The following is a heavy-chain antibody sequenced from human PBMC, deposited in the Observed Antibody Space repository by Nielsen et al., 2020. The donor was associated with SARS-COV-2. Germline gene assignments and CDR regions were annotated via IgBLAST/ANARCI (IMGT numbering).Heavy chain of an antibody. J-gene: IGHJ4*02. D-gene: IGHD3-10*01. CDR3: ARDFGYGSGSYYDY. CDR1: GFTFSTYA. V-gene: IGHV3-23*01. CDR2: ISGSGAST. Sequence: GESLKISCEDSGFTFSTYAMTWVRQAPGKGLEWVSSISGSGASTYYADSVKGRFTISRDNSKNTLYLQMNSLRAEDTALYHCARDFGYGSGSYYDYWGQGTLVTVSS.